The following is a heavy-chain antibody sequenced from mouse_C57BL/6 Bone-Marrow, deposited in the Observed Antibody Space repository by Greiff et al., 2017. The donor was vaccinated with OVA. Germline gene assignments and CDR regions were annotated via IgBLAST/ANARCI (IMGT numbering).Heavy chain of an antibody. Sequence: EVQLPQSGPELVKPGASVKISCKASGYSFTGYYMHWVKQSHGNILDWIGYIYPYNGVSSYHQKFKGKDTLTVDKSSSTAYMELRSLTSEDSAVYYCARRANWDWYFDVWGTGTTVTVSS. CDR3: ARRANWDWYFDV. CDR2: IYPYNGVS. J-gene: IGHJ1*03. CDR1: GYSFTGYY. D-gene: IGHD4-1*01. V-gene: IGHV1-31*01.